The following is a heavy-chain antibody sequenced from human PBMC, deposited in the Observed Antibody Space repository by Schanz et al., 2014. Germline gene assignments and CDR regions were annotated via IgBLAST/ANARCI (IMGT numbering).Heavy chain of an antibody. CDR2: LSGSGGST. J-gene: IGHJ4*02. CDR3: AKQVHCDILTVTTD. V-gene: IGHV3-23*04. Sequence: VQLVESGGGLVQPGGSLRLSCAASGFTFSSYAMSWVRQAPGKGLEWVSALSGSGGSTYYADSVKGRFTISRDNSKNTLYLQMNSLRADDTAVCYFAKQVHCDILTVTTDWGQGILVTVSS. CDR1: GFTFSSYA. D-gene: IGHD3-9*01.